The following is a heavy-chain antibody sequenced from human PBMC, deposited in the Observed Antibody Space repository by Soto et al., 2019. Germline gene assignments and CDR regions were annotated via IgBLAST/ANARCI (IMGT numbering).Heavy chain of an antibody. D-gene: IGHD3-10*01. Sequence: SETLSLTCTVSGGSISSYYWSWIRQPPGKGLEWIGYIYYSGSTNYNPSLKSRVTISVDTSKNQFSLKLSSVTAADTAVYYCASTRFGELFSYYYYYMDVWGKGTTVTVSS. CDR1: GGSISSYY. CDR3: ASTRFGELFSYYYYYMDV. CDR2: IYYSGST. J-gene: IGHJ6*03. V-gene: IGHV4-59*01.